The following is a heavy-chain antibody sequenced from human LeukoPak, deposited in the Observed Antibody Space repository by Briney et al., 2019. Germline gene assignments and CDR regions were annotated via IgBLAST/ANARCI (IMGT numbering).Heavy chain of an antibody. Sequence: GSSVKVSCKASGGTFSSYAISWVRQAPGQGLEWMGRTIPILGIANYAQKFQGRVTITADKSTSTAYMELSSLRSEDTAVYYCARDHVVVVVAATRSSLDYWGRGTLVTVSS. CDR1: GGTFSSYA. CDR3: ARDHVVVVVAATRSSLDY. D-gene: IGHD2-15*01. CDR2: TIPILGIA. J-gene: IGHJ4*02. V-gene: IGHV1-69*04.